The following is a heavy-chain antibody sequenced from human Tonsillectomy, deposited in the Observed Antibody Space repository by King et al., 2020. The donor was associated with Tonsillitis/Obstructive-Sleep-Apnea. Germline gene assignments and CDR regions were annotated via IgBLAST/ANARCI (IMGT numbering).Heavy chain of an antibody. CDR1: GFTFTSSA. D-gene: IGHD2-15*01. CDR3: AADYCSGGSCALWDYHYYGMDV. CDR2: IVVGSGNT. V-gene: IGHV1-58*02. J-gene: IGHJ6*02. Sequence: QLVESGPEVKKPGTSVKVSCKASGFTFTSSAMQWVRQARGQRLEWIGWIVVGSGNTNYAQKFQERVTITRDMSTSTAYMELSSLRSEDTAVYYCAADYCSGGSCALWDYHYYGMDVWGQGTTVTVSS.